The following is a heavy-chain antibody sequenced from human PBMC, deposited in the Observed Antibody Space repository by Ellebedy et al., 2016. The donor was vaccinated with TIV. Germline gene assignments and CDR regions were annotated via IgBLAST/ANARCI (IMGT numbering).Heavy chain of an antibody. J-gene: IGHJ6*02. V-gene: IGHV5-10-1*01. D-gene: IGHD2-2*01. Sequence: GGSLRLSXKGSGYSFTSYWISWVRQMPGKGLEWMGRIDPSDSYTNYSPSFQGHVTISADKSISTAYLQWSSLKASDTAMYYCARVSVSSSSNHGYYYYGMDVWGQGTTVTVSS. CDR2: IDPSDSYT. CDR3: ARVSVSSSSNHGYYYYGMDV. CDR1: GYSFTSYW.